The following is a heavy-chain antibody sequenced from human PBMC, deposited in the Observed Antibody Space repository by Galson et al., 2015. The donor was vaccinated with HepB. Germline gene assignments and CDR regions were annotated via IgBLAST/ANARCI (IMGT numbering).Heavy chain of an antibody. D-gene: IGHD3-3*01. CDR3: AKDIVPGRRGFGAVPLGY. CDR1: GFTFDDYA. J-gene: IGHJ4*02. Sequence: SLRLSCAASGFTFDDYAMHWVRQAPGKGLEWVSGISWNSGSIGYADSVKGRFTISRDNAKNSLYLQMNSLRAEDTALYYCAKDIVPGRRGFGAVPLGYWGQGTLVTVSS. CDR2: ISWNSGSI. V-gene: IGHV3-9*01.